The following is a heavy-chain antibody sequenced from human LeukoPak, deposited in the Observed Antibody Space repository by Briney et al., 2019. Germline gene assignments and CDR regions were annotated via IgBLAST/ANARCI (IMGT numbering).Heavy chain of an antibody. J-gene: IGHJ4*02. D-gene: IGHD1-7*01. V-gene: IGHV4-61*02. CDR1: GDSINSASYH. Sequence: SETLSLTCTVSGDSINSASYHWTWIRQPAGKGLEWIGRVSTSGSTNYNPSLKSRVTISVDTSKNQFSLKLTSVTAADTAVYFCARGWDWNLNYFDSWGQGTLVTVSS. CDR3: ARGWDWNLNYFDS. CDR2: VSTSGST.